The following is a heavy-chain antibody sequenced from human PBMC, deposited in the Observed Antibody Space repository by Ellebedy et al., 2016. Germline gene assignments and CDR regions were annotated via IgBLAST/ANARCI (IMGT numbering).Heavy chain of an antibody. V-gene: IGHV3-9*01. CDR1: GFTFNDYA. J-gene: IGHJ4*02. D-gene: IGHD4/OR15-4a*01. Sequence: SLKISXAGSGFTFNDYALHWVRQAPGKGLEWVSGISWDSAVIGYGGSVKGRFTISKDSAKNDLYLQMNSLRPEDTAFYYCAKGTMDYFYHWGQGTLVTVSS. CDR3: AKGTMDYFYH. CDR2: ISWDSAVI.